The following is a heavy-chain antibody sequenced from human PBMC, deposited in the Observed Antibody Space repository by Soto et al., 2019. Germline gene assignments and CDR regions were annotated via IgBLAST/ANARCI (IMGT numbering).Heavy chain of an antibody. CDR3: AREALGYYDSSGGVDV. D-gene: IGHD3-22*01. CDR2: IYYSGST. J-gene: IGHJ6*02. CDR1: GGSISSGGYY. Sequence: QVQLQESGPGLVKPPQTLSLTCTVSGGSISSGGYYWSWIRQHPGKGLEWIGYIYYSGSTYYNPSLKSRVTISVDTSKNQFSLKLSSVTAADTAVYYCAREALGYYDSSGGVDVWGQGTTVTVSS. V-gene: IGHV4-31*03.